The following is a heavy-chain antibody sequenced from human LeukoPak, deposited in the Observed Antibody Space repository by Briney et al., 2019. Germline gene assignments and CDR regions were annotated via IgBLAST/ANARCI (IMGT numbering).Heavy chain of an antibody. J-gene: IGHJ6*04. CDR3: AKDDRWFGELLSFGGDYYYGMDV. CDR1: GFIFSSYG. Sequence: GGSLRLSCAASGFIFSSYGMHWVRQAPGKGLEWVAVISYDGSNKYYADSVKGRFTISRDNSKNTLYLQMNSLRAEDTAVYYCAKDDRWFGELLSFGGDYYYGMDVWGKGTTVTVSS. V-gene: IGHV3-30*18. CDR2: ISYDGSNK. D-gene: IGHD3-10*01.